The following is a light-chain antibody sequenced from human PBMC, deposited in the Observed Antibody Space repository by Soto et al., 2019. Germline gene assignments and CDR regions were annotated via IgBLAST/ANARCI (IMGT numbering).Light chain of an antibody. J-gene: IGKJ3*01. CDR2: AAS. CDR1: QSISSY. CDR3: HQSYSTPL. Sequence: DIPMTQSPSYLSASVGDRVTITCRASQSISSYLNWYQQKPGKAPRLLIYAASSLQSGVPSRFSGSGSGTDFTLTISSLQPEDFATYYCHQSYSTPLFGPGTKVDIK. V-gene: IGKV1-39*01.